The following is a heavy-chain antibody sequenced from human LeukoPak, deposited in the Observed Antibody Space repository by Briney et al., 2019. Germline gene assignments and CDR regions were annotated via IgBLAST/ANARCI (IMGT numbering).Heavy chain of an antibody. D-gene: IGHD7-27*01. CDR2: IYTSGST. CDR1: GGSISSGSYY. V-gene: IGHV4-61*02. J-gene: IGHJ4*02. CDR3: ARTTGDLYYFDY. Sequence: PSQTLSLTCTVSGGSISSGSYYWSWIRQPAGKGLEWIGRIYTSGSTNYNPSLKSRVTISVGTPKNQFSLKLSSVTAADTAVYYCARTTGDLYYFDYWGQGTLVTVSS.